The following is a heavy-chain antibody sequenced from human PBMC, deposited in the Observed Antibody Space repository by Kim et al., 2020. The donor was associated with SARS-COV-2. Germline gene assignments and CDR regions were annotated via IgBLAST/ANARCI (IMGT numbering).Heavy chain of an antibody. D-gene: IGHD3-16*01. Sequence: DPVRGRSTNSRDIAKNPLFLQMNSLRAEDTAVYYCARDLFGEFDFWGQGTLVTVSS. V-gene: IGHV3-74*01. CDR3: ARDLFGEFDF. J-gene: IGHJ4*02.